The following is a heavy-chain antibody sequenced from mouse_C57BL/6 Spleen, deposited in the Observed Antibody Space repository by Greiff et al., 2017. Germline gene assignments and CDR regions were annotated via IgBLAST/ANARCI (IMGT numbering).Heavy chain of an antibody. CDR1: GYTFTSYT. CDR3: ARYGYYEDYARDY. D-gene: IGHD2-3*01. Sequence: QVQLQQSGAELARPGASVKMSCKASGYTFTSYTMHWVKQRPGQGLEWIGYINPSRGYTKYNQKFKDKATLTADKSSSTAYMQLSSLTSEDSAVYYCARYGYYEDYARDYWGQGTSVTVSS. J-gene: IGHJ4*01. CDR2: INPSRGYT. V-gene: IGHV1-4*01.